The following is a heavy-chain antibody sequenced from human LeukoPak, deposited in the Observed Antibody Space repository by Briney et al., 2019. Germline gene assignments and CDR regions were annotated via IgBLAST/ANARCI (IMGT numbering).Heavy chain of an antibody. D-gene: IGHD3-3*01. V-gene: IGHV4-39*01. CDR2: IYYSGST. J-gene: IGHJ4*02. CDR3: ARHSLYDFWSGYLDY. CDR1: GGSISSSSYY. Sequence: PSETLSLTCTVSGGSISSSSYYWGWIRQPPGKGLEWIGSIYYSGSTYYDPSLKSRVTISVDTSKNQFSLKLSSVTAADTAVYYCARHSLYDFWSGYLDYWGQGSLVTVSS.